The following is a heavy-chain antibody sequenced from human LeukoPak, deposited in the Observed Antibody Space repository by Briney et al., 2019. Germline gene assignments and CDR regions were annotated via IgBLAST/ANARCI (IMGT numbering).Heavy chain of an antibody. J-gene: IGHJ4*02. CDR3: ARSVAYTSGWYIDY. V-gene: IGHV4-39*01. D-gene: IGHD6-19*01. CDR2: FYYGGST. CDR1: GGSLSRSGYY. Sequence: SETPSLTRTVSGGSLSRSGYYWGWIRQPPGKGLEWIGNFYYGGSTYYNPSLKSRVTISVDTSKNRFSLNLNSVTAADTAVYFCARSVAYTSGWYIDYWGQGTLVTVSS.